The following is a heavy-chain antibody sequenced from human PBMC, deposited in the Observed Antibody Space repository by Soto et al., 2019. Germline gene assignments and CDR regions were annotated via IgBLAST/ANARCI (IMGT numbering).Heavy chain of an antibody. Sequence: QVQLSQFGAEVKKPGASVKVSCKASGYSFTNFHIHWLRQAPGQGLEWMGMIDPSGGITRDAQRLQGRITMTMDASTSTVYMELRSLTSEDTAVYYCARDLIGHDNYETIGYYFDHWGQGTLVTVSS. D-gene: IGHD3-22*01. CDR3: ARDLIGHDNYETIGYYFDH. CDR2: IDPSGGIT. CDR1: GYSFTNFH. J-gene: IGHJ4*02. V-gene: IGHV1-46*01.